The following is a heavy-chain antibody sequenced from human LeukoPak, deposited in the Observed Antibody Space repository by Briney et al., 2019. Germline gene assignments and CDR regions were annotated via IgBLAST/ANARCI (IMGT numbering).Heavy chain of an antibody. Sequence: SETLSLTCTVSGGSIRSYYWSWIRQPAGKGLEWIGRIYTSGSTNYNPSLKSRVTMSLDTSKNQFSLKLSSVTAADTAVYYCARHGSTVTTGWFDPWGQGTLVTVSS. V-gene: IGHV4-4*07. CDR3: ARHGSTVTTGWFDP. D-gene: IGHD4-11*01. J-gene: IGHJ5*02. CDR2: IYTSGST. CDR1: GGSIRSYY.